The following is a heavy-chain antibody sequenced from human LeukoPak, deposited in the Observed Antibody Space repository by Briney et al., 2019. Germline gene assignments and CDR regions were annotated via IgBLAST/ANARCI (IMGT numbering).Heavy chain of an antibody. Sequence: PSGTLSLTCTVSGGSISSYYWSWIRQPPGKGLEWIGYIYYSGSTNYNPSLKSRVTISVDTSKNQFSLKLSSVTAADTAVYYCARALVGATDYYFDYWGQGTLVTVSS. CDR2: IYYSGST. D-gene: IGHD1-26*01. V-gene: IGHV4-59*08. CDR3: ARALVGATDYYFDY. CDR1: GGSISSYY. J-gene: IGHJ4*02.